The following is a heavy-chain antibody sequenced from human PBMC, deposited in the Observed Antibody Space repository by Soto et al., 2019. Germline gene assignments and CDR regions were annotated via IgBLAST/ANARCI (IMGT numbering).Heavy chain of an antibody. CDR2: ISYDGSNK. J-gene: IGHJ5*02. CDR3: ARAGVKTNYDFWSGYSDWFDP. D-gene: IGHD3-3*01. Sequence: QVQLVESGGGVVQPGRSLRLSCAASGFTFSSYAMHWVRQAPGKGLEWVAVISYDGSNKYYADSVKGRFTISRDNSKNTLYLQMNSLRAEDTAVYYCARAGVKTNYDFWSGYSDWFDPWGQGTLVTVSS. CDR1: GFTFSSYA. V-gene: IGHV3-30-3*01.